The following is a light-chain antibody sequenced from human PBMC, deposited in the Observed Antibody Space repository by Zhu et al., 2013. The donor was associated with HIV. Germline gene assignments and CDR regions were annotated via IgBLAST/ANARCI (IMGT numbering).Light chain of an antibody. CDR3: SSYAGTNNLL. Sequence: QSALTQPPSASGSPGQSVTISCTGTSGDVGGYNFVSWYRQHPDKAPKLMIYEVNKRPSGVPDRFFGSKSGNTASLTVSGLQSEDEADYYCSSYAGTNNLLFGGGTRLTVL. CDR2: EVN. CDR1: SGDVGGYNF. J-gene: IGLJ2*01. V-gene: IGLV2-8*01.